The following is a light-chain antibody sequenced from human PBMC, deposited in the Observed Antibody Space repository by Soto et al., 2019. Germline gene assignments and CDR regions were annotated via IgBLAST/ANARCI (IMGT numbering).Light chain of an antibody. Sequence: EFVLTQSPGTLSLSPGERATLSCRPSQTVRKNYLAWYQQKPGQAPRXXIYDASSRETGIPERFSGGGSGTEFTLTISRLEPEDFAVYYCQQFSSYPLTFGGGTKVDIK. J-gene: IGKJ4*01. V-gene: IGKV3-20*01. CDR3: QQFSSYPLT. CDR2: DAS. CDR1: QTVRKNY.